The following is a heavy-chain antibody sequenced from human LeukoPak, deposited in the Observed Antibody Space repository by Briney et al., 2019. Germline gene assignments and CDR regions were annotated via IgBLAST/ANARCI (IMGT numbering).Heavy chain of an antibody. CDR3: ARGPTVLYYYYGMDV. D-gene: IGHD4-11*01. V-gene: IGHV4-61*01. Sequence: PSETLSLTCTVSGGSVSSGSYYWSWIRQPPGKGLEWIGYIYYSGSTNYNPSLKSRVTISVDTSKNQFSLKLSSVTAADTAVYYCARGPTVLYYYYGMDVWGQGTTVTVSS. CDR2: IYYSGST. CDR1: GGSVSSGSYY. J-gene: IGHJ6*02.